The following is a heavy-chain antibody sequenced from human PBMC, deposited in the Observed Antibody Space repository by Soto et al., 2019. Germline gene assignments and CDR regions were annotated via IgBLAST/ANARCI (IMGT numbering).Heavy chain of an antibody. D-gene: IGHD1-26*01. CDR1: GGSISRYY. CDR2: IYYTGKT. CDR3: ARDPARGGGSYLGYFDY. V-gene: IGHV4-59*01. Sequence: PSETLSLTCTVSGGSISRYYWSWIRQPPEKGLEWIGYIYYTGKTNYNPSLKSRVTISVDTSKNQFSLKLSSVTAADTAVYYCARDPARGGGSYLGYFDYWGQGTPVTVSS. J-gene: IGHJ4*02.